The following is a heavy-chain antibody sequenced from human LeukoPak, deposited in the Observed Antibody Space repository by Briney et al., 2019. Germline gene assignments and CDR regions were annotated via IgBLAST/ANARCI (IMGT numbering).Heavy chain of an antibody. Sequence: GGSLRLSCAASGFTFSSYGMHWVRQAPGKGLEWVAVIWYDGSNKYYADSVKGRFTISRDDSKNTLYLQMNSLRAEDTAVYYCAKDETLYYYYVMEVWAKGPRSPSP. V-gene: IGHV3-33*06. CDR2: IWYDGSNK. CDR1: GFTFSSYG. J-gene: IGHJ6*02. CDR3: AKDETLYYYYVMEV.